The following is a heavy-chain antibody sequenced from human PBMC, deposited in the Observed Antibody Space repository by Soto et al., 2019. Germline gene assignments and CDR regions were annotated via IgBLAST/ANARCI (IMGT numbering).Heavy chain of an antibody. V-gene: IGHV1-18*01. Sequence: QVQLVQSGAEVKKPGASVKVSCKASGYTFTSYGISWVRQAPGQGLEWMGWISAYNGHTNYAQKLQGSVTMTTDTTTSTAYMELRSLRSDATAEYYSARVASSGSFYTDYYYDYGMDVWGQGTTVTVSS. D-gene: IGHD3-10*01. CDR1: GYTFTSYG. CDR3: ARVASSGSFYTDYYYDYGMDV. CDR2: ISAYNGHT. J-gene: IGHJ6*02.